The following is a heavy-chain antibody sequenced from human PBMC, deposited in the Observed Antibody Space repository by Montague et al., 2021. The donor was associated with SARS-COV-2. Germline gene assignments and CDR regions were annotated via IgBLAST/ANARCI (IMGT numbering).Heavy chain of an antibody. J-gene: IGHJ6*03. CDR1: GASISSYY. Sequence: SETLSLTCTVSGASISSYYWSWIRQPPGKGLEWIGYIYYSGSTNYNPSRKSRVTISVDTSKNQFSLKLSSVTAADTAVYYCARDSRTDFDWLFPDSGSYYYYMDVWGKGTTVTVSS. CDR2: IYYSGST. D-gene: IGHD3-9*01. CDR3: ARDSRTDFDWLFPDSGSYYYYMDV. V-gene: IGHV4-59*01.